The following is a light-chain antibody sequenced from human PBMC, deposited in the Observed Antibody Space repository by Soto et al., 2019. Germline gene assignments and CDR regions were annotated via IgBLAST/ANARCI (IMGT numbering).Light chain of an antibody. Sequence: DIQMTQSPSSLSASVGDRVTITCRASQSISSYLNWYQQKPGKAPKLLIYAASSLQSGVPSRFSGSGYGTDFTLTISSLQPEDFATYYCQQSYSTPRTFGQGTKVESK. CDR2: AAS. CDR1: QSISSY. J-gene: IGKJ1*01. CDR3: QQSYSTPRT. V-gene: IGKV1-39*01.